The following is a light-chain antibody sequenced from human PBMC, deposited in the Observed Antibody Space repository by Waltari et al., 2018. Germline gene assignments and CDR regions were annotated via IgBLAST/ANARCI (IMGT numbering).Light chain of an antibody. Sequence: EIVLTQSPGTLSLSPGERATLSCRASQTVRTTYLAWYQQKPGQAPTLLIYGASSRATGIPDRFSGSGSATDFSLTISSLEPEDFAVYYCQQRKDWPLTTFGQGTRLEIK. V-gene: IGKV3D-20*02. CDR3: QQRKDWPLTT. CDR1: QTVRTTY. CDR2: GAS. J-gene: IGKJ5*01.